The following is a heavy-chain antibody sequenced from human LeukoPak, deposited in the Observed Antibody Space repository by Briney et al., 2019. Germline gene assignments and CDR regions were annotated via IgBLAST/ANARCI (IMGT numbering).Heavy chain of an antibody. CDR2: IYISGRT. CDR3: ARDCSGGSCYDY. J-gene: IGHJ4*02. V-gene: IGHV4-4*07. CDR1: GGSISSSY. Sequence: PSETLSLTCTVSGGSISSSYWSWIRQPAGRGLEWIGRIYISGRTNYSPSLRSRVTMSVDTSKNQFSLNLSSVTAADTAVYYCARDCSGGSCYDYWGQGTLVTVSS. D-gene: IGHD2-15*01.